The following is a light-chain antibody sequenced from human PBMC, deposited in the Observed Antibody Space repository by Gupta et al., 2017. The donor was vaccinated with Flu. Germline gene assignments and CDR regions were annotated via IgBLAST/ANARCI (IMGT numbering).Light chain of an antibody. CDR1: QSVLYSSNNKNY. V-gene: IGKV4-1*01. CDR2: WAS. CDR3: QQYYSTPPRT. J-gene: IGKJ2*02. Sequence: LGERATINCKSSQSVLYSSNNKNYLAWYQQKPGQPPKLLIYWASTRESGVPDRFRGSWSGTDFTLTISILQAEDVAVYYCQQYYSTPPRTFGPGTKVEIK.